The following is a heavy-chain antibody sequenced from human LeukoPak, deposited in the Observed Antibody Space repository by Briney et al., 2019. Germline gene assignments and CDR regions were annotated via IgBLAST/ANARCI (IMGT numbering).Heavy chain of an antibody. J-gene: IGHJ4*02. CDR3: ATPLWFGELWGAFDY. D-gene: IGHD3-10*01. V-gene: IGHV4-38-2*02. Sequence: SETLSLTCTVSDYSISSGYYWGWIRQPPGKGLEWVGSICRSGNAYYNPSLKSRVTISVDTSKNHFSLRLSSVTAADTAVYYCATPLWFGELWGAFDYWGQGTLVTVSS. CDR2: ICRSGNA. CDR1: DYSISSGYY.